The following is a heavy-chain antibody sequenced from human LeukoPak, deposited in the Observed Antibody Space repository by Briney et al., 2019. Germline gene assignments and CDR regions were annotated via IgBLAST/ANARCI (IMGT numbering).Heavy chain of an antibody. D-gene: IGHD6-19*01. V-gene: IGHV3-7*01. J-gene: IGHJ4*02. CDR2: IKQDGNEK. CDR1: GFTFSSYW. Sequence: PGGSLRLSCAASGFTFSSYWMSWVRQAPGKGLEWVANIKQDGNEKYYVDSVKGRFTISRDNAKNSLYLQMNSLRAEDTAVYYCARGWQWLVLALGNYFDYWGQGTLVTVSS. CDR3: ARGWQWLVLALGNYFDY.